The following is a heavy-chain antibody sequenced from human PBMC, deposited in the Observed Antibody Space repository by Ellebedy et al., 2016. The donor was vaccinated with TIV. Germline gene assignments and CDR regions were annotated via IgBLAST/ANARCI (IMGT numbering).Heavy chain of an antibody. CDR3: ASTIFGVAAEGP. Sequence: ASVKVSXXASGYTFTSYAMHWVRQAPGQRLEWMGWINAGNGNTKYSQKFQGRVTITRDTSASTAYMELSSLRSEDTAVYYCASTIFGVAAEGPWGQGTLVTVSS. CDR2: INAGNGNT. J-gene: IGHJ5*02. V-gene: IGHV1-3*01. CDR1: GYTFTSYA. D-gene: IGHD3-3*01.